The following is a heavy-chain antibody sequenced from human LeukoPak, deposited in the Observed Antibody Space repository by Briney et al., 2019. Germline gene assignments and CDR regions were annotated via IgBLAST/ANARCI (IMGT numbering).Heavy chain of an antibody. CDR1: GFTFSSRW. J-gene: IGHJ4*02. CDR2: IKEGGSVK. V-gene: IGHV3-7*03. CDR3: ARDSTWLLDY. Sequence: GGSLRLSCTAYGFTFSSRWMTWVRQPPGKGLEWVANIKEGGSVKYYVDSVKGRFTISRDNTKNVLYLQMNSLRADDTAVYFCARDSTWLLDYWGQGTLITVSS. D-gene: IGHD6-19*01.